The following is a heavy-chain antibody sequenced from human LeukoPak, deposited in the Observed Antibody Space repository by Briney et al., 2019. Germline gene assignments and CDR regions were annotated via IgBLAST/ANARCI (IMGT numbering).Heavy chain of an antibody. Sequence: SGGSLRLSCAASGFTFSSYGMHWVRQAPGKGLEWVAFIRYDGSNKYYADSVKGRFTISRYNSKNTLYLQMNSLRAEDTAVYYCAKGHDYGDYVGYWGQGTLVTVSS. J-gene: IGHJ4*02. CDR2: IRYDGSNK. CDR1: GFTFSSYG. V-gene: IGHV3-30*02. CDR3: AKGHDYGDYVGY. D-gene: IGHD4-17*01.